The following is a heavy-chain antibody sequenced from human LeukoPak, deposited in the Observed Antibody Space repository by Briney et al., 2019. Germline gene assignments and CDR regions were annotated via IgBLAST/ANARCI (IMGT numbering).Heavy chain of an antibody. CDR1: SFSISSYY. D-gene: IGHD1-1*01. CDR2: VYYRRRP. CDR3: ARDGASRTTDDAFDI. Sequence: SVNVSRNCTLSSFSISSYYWMWVGQPQGKAWEGMGNVYYRRRPKYCPALRTRVAISVATSKTQFCLKLSPVTAADTAVYYGARDGASRTTDDAFDIWGQGTMVTVSS. J-gene: IGHJ3*02. V-gene: IGHV4-59*01.